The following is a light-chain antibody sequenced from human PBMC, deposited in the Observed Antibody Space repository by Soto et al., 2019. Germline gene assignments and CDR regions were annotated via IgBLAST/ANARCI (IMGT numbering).Light chain of an antibody. V-gene: IGKV3-11*01. CDR1: QSVSSY. J-gene: IGKJ4*01. CDR3: QQRSSWPLT. CDR2: SAS. Sequence: EIVLTQSSATLSLSPGERATLSCRASQSVSSYLAWYQQKPGQAPRLLIYSASRRATGIPDRFTGSGSGTVFTLTINNVAPEDSAIYYCQQRSSWPLTFGGGTKVDIK.